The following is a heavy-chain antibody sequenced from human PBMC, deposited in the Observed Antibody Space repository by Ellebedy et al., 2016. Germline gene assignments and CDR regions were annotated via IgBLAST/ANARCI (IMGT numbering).Heavy chain of an antibody. Sequence: GESLKISCVVSGFSVSANDMSWVRQAPGRGLELVSLMHGGGTEYYADSVKGRFTITRDNSKNRLYLQMSGLGAEDSAVYYCVTRHNGVFDFWGQGTMVTVSS. CDR1: GFSVSAND. CDR3: VTRHNGVFDF. CDR2: MHGGGTE. J-gene: IGHJ3*01. V-gene: IGHV3-53*01. D-gene: IGHD2-8*01.